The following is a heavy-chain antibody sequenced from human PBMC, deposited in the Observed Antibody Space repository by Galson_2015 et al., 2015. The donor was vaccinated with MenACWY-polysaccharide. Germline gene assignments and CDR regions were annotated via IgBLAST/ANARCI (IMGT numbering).Heavy chain of an antibody. Sequence: SLRLSCAASGFTFSSYAMTWVRPAPGKGLEWVSGISGSGGSTYYADSVKGRFTISRDSSKNTLSLQMDSLRDDDTAVYYCAKTVGYSSCGVDVWGQGTTVTVSS. J-gene: IGHJ6*02. V-gene: IGHV3-23*01. CDR1: GFTFSSYA. D-gene: IGHD6-19*01. CDR3: AKTVGYSSCGVDV. CDR2: ISGSGGST.